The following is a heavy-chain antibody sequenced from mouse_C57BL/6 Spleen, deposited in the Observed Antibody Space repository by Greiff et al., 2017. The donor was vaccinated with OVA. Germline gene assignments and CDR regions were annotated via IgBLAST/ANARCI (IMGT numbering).Heavy chain of an antibody. CDR1: GYTFTSYW. V-gene: IGHV1-55*01. CDR2: IYPGSGST. J-gene: IGHJ4*01. Sequence: VQLQQPGAELVKPGASVKMSCKASGYTFTSYWITWVKQRPGQGLEWIGDIYPGSGSTNYNEKFKSKATLTVDTSTSTAYMQLSSLTSEDSAVYYCAHYDYDGGYAMDYWGQGTSVTVSA. CDR3: AHYDYDGGYAMDY. D-gene: IGHD2-4*01.